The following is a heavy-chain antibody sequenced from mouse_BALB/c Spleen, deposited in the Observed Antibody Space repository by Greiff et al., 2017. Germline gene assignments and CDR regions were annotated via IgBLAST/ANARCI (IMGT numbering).Heavy chain of an antibody. CDR1: GFTFSSYT. Sequence: EVQVVESGGGLVKPGGSLKLSCAASGFTFSSYTMSWVRQTPEKRLEWVATISSGGSYTYYPDSVKGRLTIPRDNAKNTLYLQMSSLKSEDTAMYYCTREGYDYWGQGTTLTVSS. CDR3: TREGYDY. V-gene: IGHV5-6-4*01. CDR2: ISSGGSYT. J-gene: IGHJ2*01.